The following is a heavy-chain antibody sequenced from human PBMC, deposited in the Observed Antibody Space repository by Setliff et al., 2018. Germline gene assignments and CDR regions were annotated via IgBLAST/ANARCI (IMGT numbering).Heavy chain of an antibody. Sequence: ASVKVSCKVSGYTFTDYYMHWVQQAPGKGLEWMGLVDPEDGETIYAEKFQGRVTITADTSTDTAYMELSSLRSEDTAVYYCAHTIVGYCSGISCYDYYYGMDVWGQGTTVTVSS. CDR3: AHTIVGYCSGISCYDYYYGMDV. CDR2: VDPEDGET. J-gene: IGHJ6*02. D-gene: IGHD2-15*01. V-gene: IGHV1-69-2*01. CDR1: GYTFTDYY.